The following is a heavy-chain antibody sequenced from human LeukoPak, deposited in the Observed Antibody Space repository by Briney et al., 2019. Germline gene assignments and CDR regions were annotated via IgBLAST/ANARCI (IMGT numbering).Heavy chain of an antibody. CDR3: ATITMIADAVY. D-gene: IGHD3-22*01. V-gene: IGHV4-38-2*01. Sequence: SETLSLTCAVYGGSFSGYYWGWIRQPPGKGLEWIGSIYHSGSTYYNPSLKSRVTISVDTSKNQFSLKLSSVTAADTAVYYCATITMIADAVYWGQGTLVTVSS. J-gene: IGHJ4*02. CDR2: IYHSGST. CDR1: GGSFSGYY.